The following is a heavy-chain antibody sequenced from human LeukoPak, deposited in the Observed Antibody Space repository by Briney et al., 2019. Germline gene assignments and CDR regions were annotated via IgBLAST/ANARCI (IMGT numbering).Heavy chain of an antibody. D-gene: IGHD3-10*01. Sequence: SETLSLTCAAYGGSFSGYYWSWIRQPPGKGLEWIGEINQSGSTNYTPSLKSRVTISVATSKTQFSLKLSSVTAADTAVYYCARGRRWFGELPYYYYGMDVWGQGTTVTASS. CDR1: GGSFSGYY. J-gene: IGHJ6*02. CDR3: ARGRRWFGELPYYYYGMDV. CDR2: INQSGST. V-gene: IGHV4-34*01.